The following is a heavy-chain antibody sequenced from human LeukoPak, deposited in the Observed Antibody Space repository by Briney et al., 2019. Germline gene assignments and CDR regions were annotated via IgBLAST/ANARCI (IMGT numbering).Heavy chain of an antibody. CDR2: IYHSGST. CDR1: GGSISSSNW. J-gene: IGHJ6*04. CDR3: ARGTVVVPAARDYYYYGMDV. D-gene: IGHD2-2*01. V-gene: IGHV4-4*02. Sequence: SGTLSLTCAVSGGSISSSNWWSWVRPPPGKGLEWIGEIYHSGSTNYNPSLKRRVTISVDKSNNQFSLKLSSVTAADTAVYYCARGTVVVPAARDYYYYGMDVWGKGTTVTVSS.